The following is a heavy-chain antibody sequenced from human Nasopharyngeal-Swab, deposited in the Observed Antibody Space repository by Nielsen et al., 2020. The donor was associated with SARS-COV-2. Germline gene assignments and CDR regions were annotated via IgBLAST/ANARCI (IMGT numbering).Heavy chain of an antibody. V-gene: IGHV4-34*01. J-gene: IGHJ6*02. CDR3: ARGAPRGGYDFSLYYYYYYGVDV. D-gene: IGHD5-12*01. Sequence: RQAPGKVLEWIGEIHHSGSTNYNPSLKSRVIISVDTSKNQFSLKLSSVTAADTAVYYCARGAPRGGYDFSLYYYYYYGVDVWGQGTTVTVSS. CDR2: IHHSGST.